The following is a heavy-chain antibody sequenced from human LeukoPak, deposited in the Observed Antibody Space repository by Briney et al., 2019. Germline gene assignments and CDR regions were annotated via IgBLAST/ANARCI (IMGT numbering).Heavy chain of an antibody. D-gene: IGHD3-3*01. CDR3: AREPPPSYDFWSGYTYSNWFDP. CDR1: GYTFTSYG. V-gene: IGHV1-46*01. J-gene: IGHJ5*02. CDR2: INPSGGST. Sequence: ASVKVSCKASGYTFTSYGISWVRQAPGQGLEWMGIINPSGGSTSYAQKFQGRVTMTRDMSTSTVYMELSSLRSEDTAVYYCAREPPPSYDFWSGYTYSNWFDPWGQGTLVTVSS.